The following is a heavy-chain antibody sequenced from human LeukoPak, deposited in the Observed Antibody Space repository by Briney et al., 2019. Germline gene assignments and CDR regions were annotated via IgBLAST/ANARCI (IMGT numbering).Heavy chain of an antibody. CDR1: GFTLSSYE. J-gene: IGHJ3*02. Sequence: PGGSLRLSCAASGFTLSSYEMNWVRQAPGKGLEWISYINSGGTIYYADSVKGRFTISRDNAKNSLYLQMSSLRAEDTSVYYCARENTDDAFDIWGQGTMVIVSS. CDR2: INSGGTI. CDR3: ARENTDDAFDI. V-gene: IGHV3-48*03. D-gene: IGHD2-8*02.